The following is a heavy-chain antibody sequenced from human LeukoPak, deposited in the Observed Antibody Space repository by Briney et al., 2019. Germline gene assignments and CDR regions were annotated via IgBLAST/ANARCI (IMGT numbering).Heavy chain of an antibody. CDR2: IYSSGST. D-gene: IGHD2-15*01. V-gene: IGHV3-53*04. CDR1: GFTVSSNY. J-gene: IGHJ6*02. CDR3: VRDVGGDYYGMDV. Sequence: GGSLRLSCAASGFTVSSNYMSWVRQAPGEGLEWVSVIYSSGSTYYADSVKGRFTISRHNSKNTLYLEMNSLRAEDTAVYYCVRDVGGDYYGMDVWGQGTTVTVSS.